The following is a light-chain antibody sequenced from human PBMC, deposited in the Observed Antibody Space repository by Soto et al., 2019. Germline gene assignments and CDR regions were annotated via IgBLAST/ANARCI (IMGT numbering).Light chain of an antibody. J-gene: IGLJ1*01. CDR2: EVS. CDR3: SSYAGSNIYV. V-gene: IGLV2-8*01. Sequence: QSALTQPPSASGSPGQSVTISCTGTSSDVGGYNYVSWYQQHPGKAPKLMICEVSKRPSGVPDRFSGSKSGNTASLTVSGLQAEDEADYYRSSYAGSNIYVFGTGTKLTVL. CDR1: SSDVGGYNY.